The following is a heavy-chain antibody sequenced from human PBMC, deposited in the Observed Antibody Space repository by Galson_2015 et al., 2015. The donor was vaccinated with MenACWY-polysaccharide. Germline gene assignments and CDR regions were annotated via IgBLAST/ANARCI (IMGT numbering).Heavy chain of an antibody. CDR1: GYTFTSYA. CDR2: INAGNGNT. V-gene: IGHV1-3*01. D-gene: IGHD3-10*01. Sequence: SVKVSCKASGYTFTSYAMHWVRQAPGQRLEWMGWINAGNGNTQYSQKFQGRVTITRDTSASTVYMELSSLRSEDTAVYYCARDWDYYGSGTYYNFDHWGQGTLVTVSS. J-gene: IGHJ4*02. CDR3: ARDWDYYGSGTYYNFDH.